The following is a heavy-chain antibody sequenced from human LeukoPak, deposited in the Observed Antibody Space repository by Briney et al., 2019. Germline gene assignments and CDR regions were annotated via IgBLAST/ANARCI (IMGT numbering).Heavy chain of an antibody. CDR3: AKSRSYYGSGSPNWFDP. J-gene: IGHJ5*02. CDR2: ISGSGGST. CDR1: GFTFSSHG. V-gene: IGHV3-23*01. Sequence: GGSLRLSCAASGFTFSSHGMSWVRQAPGKGLEWVSAISGSGGSTYYADSVKGRFTISRDNSKNTLYLQMNSLRAEDTAVYYCAKSRSYYGSGSPNWFDPWGQGTLVTVSS. D-gene: IGHD3-10*01.